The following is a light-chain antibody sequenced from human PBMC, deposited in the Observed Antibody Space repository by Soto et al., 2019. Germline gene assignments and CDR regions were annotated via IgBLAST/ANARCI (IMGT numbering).Light chain of an antibody. CDR2: EGS. V-gene: IGLV2-23*01. J-gene: IGLJ2*01. CDR1: SSDVGSYNL. Sequence: QSALTQPASVSGSPGQSITISCTGTSSDVGSYNLVSWYQQHPGKAPKLMIYEGSKRPSGVSNRFSCSKSGNTASLTITGLQAEDEADYYFCSYAGSSTCDVVFGGGTKLTVL. CDR3: CSYAGSSTCDVV.